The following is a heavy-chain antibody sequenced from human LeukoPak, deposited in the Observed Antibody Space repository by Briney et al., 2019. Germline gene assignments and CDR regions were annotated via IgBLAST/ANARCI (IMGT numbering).Heavy chain of an antibody. CDR2: INPNSGGT. J-gene: IGHJ4*02. V-gene: IGHV1-2*02. Sequence: ASVKVSCKASGYTFTGYYMHWVRQAPGQGLEWMGWINPNSGGTNYAQKFQGRVTMTRDTSISTAYMELSRLRSDDTAVYYCARDRVRTTALTDYWGQGTLVTVSS. CDR1: GYTFTGYY. CDR3: ARDRVRTTALTDY. D-gene: IGHD4-23*01.